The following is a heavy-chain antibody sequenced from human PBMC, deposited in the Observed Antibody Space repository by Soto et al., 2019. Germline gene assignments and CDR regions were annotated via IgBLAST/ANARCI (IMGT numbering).Heavy chain of an antibody. Sequence: SVKVSCKESGFTFTSCAMRWVRQARGQRLEWIGWIVVGSGNTNYAQKFQERVTITRDMSTSTAYMELSSLRSEDTAVYYCAVGGYSYGYDYWGQGTLVTVSS. CDR3: AVGGYSYGYDY. V-gene: IGHV1-58*02. D-gene: IGHD5-18*01. CDR1: GFTFTSCA. CDR2: IVVGSGNT. J-gene: IGHJ4*02.